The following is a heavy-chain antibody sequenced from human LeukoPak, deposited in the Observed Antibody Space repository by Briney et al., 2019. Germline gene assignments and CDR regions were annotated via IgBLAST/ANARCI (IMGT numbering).Heavy chain of an antibody. CDR2: IYYSGST. J-gene: IGHJ4*02. Sequence: SETLSLTCTVSGGSISSGDYYWCWLRQPPGKGLEWIGYIYYSGSTYYNPSLKSRVTISVDTSKNQFSLKLSSVTAADTAVYYCARDPREVVRGVIRQQNYSGVWGQGTLVTVSS. CDR1: GGSISSGDYY. V-gene: IGHV4-30-4*01. CDR3: ARDPREVVRGVIRQQNYSGV. D-gene: IGHD3-10*01.